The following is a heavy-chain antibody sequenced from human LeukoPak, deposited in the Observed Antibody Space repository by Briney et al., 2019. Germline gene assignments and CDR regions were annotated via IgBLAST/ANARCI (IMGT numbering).Heavy chain of an antibody. CDR2: IYYSGST. CDR1: GGSISSYY. J-gene: IGHJ3*02. D-gene: IGHD3-10*01. CDR3: ARNGITMVRGVTRADAFDI. Sequence: PSETLSLTCTVSGGSISSYYWSWIRQPPGKGLEWIGYIYYSGSTTYNPSLKSRVTISVDTSKNQFSLKLSSVTAAHTAVYYCARNGITMVRGVTRADAFDIWGQGTMVTVSS. V-gene: IGHV4-59*08.